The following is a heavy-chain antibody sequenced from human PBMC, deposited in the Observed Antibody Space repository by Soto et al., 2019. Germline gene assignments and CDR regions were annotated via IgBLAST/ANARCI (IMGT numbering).Heavy chain of an antibody. CDR1: GFTYSNYD. D-gene: IGHD2-21*01. CDR3: ASHLPWGHHCGGVGCNTGFAY. CDR2: IRGSGGST. Sequence: GGSLRLSCAASGFTYSNYDMSWVRQAPGKGLEWVSSIRGSGGSTYYADSVQGRFTISRDNAKDTLYLQMISLRDEDTAVLFCASHLPWGHHCGGVGCNTGFAYWGQGTLVTVSS. J-gene: IGHJ4*02. V-gene: IGHV3-23*01.